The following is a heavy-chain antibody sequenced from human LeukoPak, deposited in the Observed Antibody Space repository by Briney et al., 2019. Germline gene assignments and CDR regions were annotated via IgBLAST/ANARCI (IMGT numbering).Heavy chain of an antibody. CDR2: VYFIGTT. J-gene: IGHJ5*02. CDR3: AKNTSSSPWFDP. D-gene: IGHD6-6*01. Sequence: PSQTLSLTCIVSGGSVISPDSYWGWIRQPPGKGLEWIGNVYFIGTTSYNSSLKSRVTISVDTSKNQFSLEVTSVTAADTAVYYCAKNTSSSPWFDPWGQGTLVTVSS. V-gene: IGHV4-61*08. CDR1: GGSVISPDSY.